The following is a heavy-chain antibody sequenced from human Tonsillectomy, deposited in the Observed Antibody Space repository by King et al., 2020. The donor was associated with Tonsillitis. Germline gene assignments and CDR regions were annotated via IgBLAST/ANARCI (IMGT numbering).Heavy chain of an antibody. J-gene: IGHJ3*02. Sequence: QLVQSGAEAKKPGEALRISCQGSGYEFSTYWITWVRQVPGRGLQWMGRIDPSDSYTNYSPSFKGHVIISADNSISTAYLQWSSLEASDTAMYYCARIRGWTPGTFEIWGQGTMVTVSS. D-gene: IGHD3-10*01. V-gene: IGHV5-10-1*01. CDR2: IDPSDSYT. CDR3: ARIRGWTPGTFEI. CDR1: GYEFSTYW.